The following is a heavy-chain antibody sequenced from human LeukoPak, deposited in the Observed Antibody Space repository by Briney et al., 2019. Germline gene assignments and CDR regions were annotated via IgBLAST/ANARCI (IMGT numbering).Heavy chain of an antibody. V-gene: IGHV4-39*01. CDR1: GGSISSSAYY. J-gene: IGHJ4*02. CDR3: ARHPDY. D-gene: IGHD1-14*01. CDR2: FYYSVCT. Sequence: SETLSLTCTVPGGSISSSAYYWGWIRQPPGKGLEWIVSFYYSVCTYYNPTLKSRVTISVDTSKNQFSLKLSSVTAADTAVYYCARHPDYWGQGILVTVSS.